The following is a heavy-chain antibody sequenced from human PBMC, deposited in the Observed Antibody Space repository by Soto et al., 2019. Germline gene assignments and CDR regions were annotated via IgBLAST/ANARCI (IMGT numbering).Heavy chain of an antibody. J-gene: IGHJ4*02. Sequence: GGSLRLSCAASGFTVSSNYMSWVRQAPGKGLEWVAVISYDGSNKYYADSVKGRFTISRDNSKNTLYLQMNSLRAEDTAVYYCARDFFRASSGTLDYWGQGTLVTVSS. D-gene: IGHD3-10*01. CDR2: ISYDGSNK. V-gene: IGHV3-30-3*01. CDR1: GFTVSSNY. CDR3: ARDFFRASSGTLDY.